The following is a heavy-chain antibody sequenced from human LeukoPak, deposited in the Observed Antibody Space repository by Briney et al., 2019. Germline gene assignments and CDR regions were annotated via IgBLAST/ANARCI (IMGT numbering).Heavy chain of an antibody. D-gene: IGHD6-6*01. CDR2: IYYSGST. Sequence: SETLSLTCTVSGGSISSYYWSWIRQPPGKGLEWIGYIYYSGSTNYNPSLKSRVTISVDTSKNQFSLKLSSVTAADTAVYYCARVGSIAGGIWYYYYYMDVWGKGTTVTVSS. J-gene: IGHJ6*03. CDR3: ARVGSIAGGIWYYYYYMDV. CDR1: GGSISSYY. V-gene: IGHV4-59*01.